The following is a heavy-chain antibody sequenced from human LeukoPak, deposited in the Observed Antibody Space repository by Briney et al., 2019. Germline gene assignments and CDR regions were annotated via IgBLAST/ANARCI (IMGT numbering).Heavy chain of an antibody. CDR3: ARGGTYDPFVY. J-gene: IGHJ4*02. V-gene: IGHV1-2*06. Sequence: ASVKVSCKASGYTFTGYYIHWVRQAPGQGFEWMGRINPNSGGTNYAQKFQGRVTMTRDMSVSTAYMELSRLRYDDTAVYYCARGGTYDPFVYWGQGTLVTVSS. CDR1: GYTFTGYY. D-gene: IGHD1-26*01. CDR2: INPNSGGT.